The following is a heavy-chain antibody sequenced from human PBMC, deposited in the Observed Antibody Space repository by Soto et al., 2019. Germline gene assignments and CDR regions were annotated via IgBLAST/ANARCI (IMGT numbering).Heavy chain of an antibody. D-gene: IGHD6-13*01. V-gene: IGHV3-23*01. Sequence: GGSLRLSCAASGFTFSSYAMSWVRQAPGKGLEWVSAISGSGGSTYYADSVKGRFTISRDNSKNTLYLQMNSLRAEDTAVYYCAKEAGIAAALGNWFDPWGQGTLVTVSS. J-gene: IGHJ5*02. CDR1: GFTFSSYA. CDR2: ISGSGGST. CDR3: AKEAGIAAALGNWFDP.